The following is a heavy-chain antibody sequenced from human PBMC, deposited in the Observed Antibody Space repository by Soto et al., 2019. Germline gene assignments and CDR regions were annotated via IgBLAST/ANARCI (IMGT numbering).Heavy chain of an antibody. V-gene: IGHV3-23*01. CDR2: ISGSGGST. CDR3: AKEDYGDSRYNWFDP. Sequence: EVQLLESGGGLVQPGGSLRLSCAASGFTFSSYAMSWVRQAPGKVLEWVSAISGSGGSTYYADSVKGRFTIPRDNSKNTLYLQMNSLRAEDTAVYYCAKEDYGDSRYNWFDPWGQGTLVTVSS. CDR1: GFTFSSYA. J-gene: IGHJ5*02. D-gene: IGHD4-17*01.